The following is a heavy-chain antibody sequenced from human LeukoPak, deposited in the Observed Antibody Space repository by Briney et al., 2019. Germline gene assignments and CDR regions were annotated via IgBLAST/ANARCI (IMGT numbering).Heavy chain of an antibody. CDR3: VVYYDSSGYYSPFDY. CDR1: GFTFSSYS. J-gene: IGHJ4*02. Sequence: PGGSLRLSCAASGFTFSSYSMNRVRQAPGKGLEWVSSISSSSSYIYYADSVKGRFTISRDNAKNSLYLQMNSLRAEDTAVYYCVVYYDSSGYYSPFDYWGQGTLVTVSS. D-gene: IGHD3-22*01. CDR2: ISSSSSYI. V-gene: IGHV3-21*01.